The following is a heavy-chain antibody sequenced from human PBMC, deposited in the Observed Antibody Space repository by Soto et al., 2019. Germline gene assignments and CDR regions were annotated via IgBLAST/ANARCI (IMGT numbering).Heavy chain of an antibody. J-gene: IGHJ6*02. CDR3: ARSTTVGAYYYYGMDV. Sequence: SETLSLTCTVSGASITSGSYSWSWIRQAPGKGLEWIGNIHVTGYTAFSPSLKRRVTMSVDTSKNQFSLNVNSVTAADTAVYYCARSTTVGAYYYYGMDVWGQGTTVTVSS. D-gene: IGHD4-4*01. CDR1: GASITSGSYS. CDR2: IHVTGYT. V-gene: IGHV4-30-2*01.